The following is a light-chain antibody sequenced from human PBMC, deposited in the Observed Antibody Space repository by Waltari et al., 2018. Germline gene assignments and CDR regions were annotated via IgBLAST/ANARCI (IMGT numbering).Light chain of an antibody. J-gene: IGKJ1*01. CDR1: QSVSSN. CDR3: LEYNDWPPWP. Sequence: EIVMTQSPATLSVSPGERATLSCRASQSVSSNLAWYQQKPGQAPGLPIFGASAKATEIPARFSGSGSATEFTLTISSLQSEDFAVYFCLEYNDWPPWPFGHGTKVEIK. V-gene: IGKV3-15*01. CDR2: GAS.